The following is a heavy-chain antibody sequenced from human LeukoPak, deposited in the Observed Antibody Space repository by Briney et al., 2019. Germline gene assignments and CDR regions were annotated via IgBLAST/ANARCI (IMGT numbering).Heavy chain of an antibody. CDR2: IYSGGTT. CDR1: GFTFSSYA. CDR3: ARGSGSLDY. D-gene: IGHD6-19*01. V-gene: IGHV3-53*01. J-gene: IGHJ4*02. Sequence: GGSLRLSCAASGFTFSSYAMSWVRQAPGKGLEWVSVIYSGGTTYYADSVKGRFTISRDNSKNNLYLQMNSLRAEDTAVYYCARGSGSLDYWGQGTLVTVSS.